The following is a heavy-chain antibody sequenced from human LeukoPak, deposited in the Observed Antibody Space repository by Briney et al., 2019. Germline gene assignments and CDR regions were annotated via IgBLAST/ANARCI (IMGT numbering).Heavy chain of an antibody. D-gene: IGHD3-10*01. CDR1: GYSFTNYW. Sequence: GESLKISCKGSGYSFTNYWIGWVRQMPGKGLEWMGIIDPGDSDTRYSPSFQGRPTISADTSISTAYLHLSSLKASDSAIYFCARHILSNRPGDYWGQGTLVTVSS. V-gene: IGHV5-51*01. CDR2: IDPGDSDT. CDR3: ARHILSNRPGDY. J-gene: IGHJ4*02.